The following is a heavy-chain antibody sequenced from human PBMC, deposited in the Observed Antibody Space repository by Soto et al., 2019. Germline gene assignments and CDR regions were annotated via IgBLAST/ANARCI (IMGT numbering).Heavy chain of an antibody. J-gene: IGHJ1*01. D-gene: IGHD6-25*01. CDR1: GYTLSELS. V-gene: IGHV1-24*01. Sequence: ASVKVSCKVSGYTLSELSMHLVRQAPGKGLEWMGGFDPEDGETIYAQKFQGRVTMTEDTSTDTAYMELSSLRSEDTAVYYCATDRGSSAAGTFQHWGQGTLVTVSS. CDR3: ATDRGSSAAGTFQH. CDR2: FDPEDGET.